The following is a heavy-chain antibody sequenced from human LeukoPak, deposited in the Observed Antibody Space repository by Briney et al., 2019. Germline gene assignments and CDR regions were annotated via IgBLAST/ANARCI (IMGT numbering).Heavy chain of an antibody. CDR2: IYHSGST. D-gene: IGHD2-2*01. J-gene: IGHJ5*02. CDR1: GYSISSGYY. V-gene: IGHV4-38-2*01. CDR3: ARVHIVVVPAAASYWFDP. Sequence: TSETLSLTCAVSGYSISSGYYWGWIRQPPGKGLEWIGSIYHSGSTYYNPSLKSRVTISVDTSKNQFSLKLSSVTAADTAVYYCARVHIVVVPAAASYWFDPWGQGTLVTVSS.